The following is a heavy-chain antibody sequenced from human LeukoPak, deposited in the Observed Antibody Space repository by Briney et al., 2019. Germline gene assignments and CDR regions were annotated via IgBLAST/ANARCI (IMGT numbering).Heavy chain of an antibody. J-gene: IGHJ4*02. D-gene: IGHD2-21*01. Sequence: ASVTVSCKASGYTFTSYGISWVRQAPGQGPEWMGWISAYNGNINYAQKLQGRVTMTTDTSTSTAYMELRSLRSDDTAVYYCARGRYRGTFDYWGQGTLVTVSS. CDR3: ARGRYRGTFDY. CDR1: GYTFTSYG. V-gene: IGHV1-18*01. CDR2: ISAYNGNI.